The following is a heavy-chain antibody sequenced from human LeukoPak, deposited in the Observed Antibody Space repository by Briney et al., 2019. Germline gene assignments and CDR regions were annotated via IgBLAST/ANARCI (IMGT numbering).Heavy chain of an antibody. Sequence: GGCLRLSCASSVFTVSSEYMSWVRPAPGKGLEWVSVIYSGGNTYYADSVKGRFTISRHNSKNTLYLQMNSLRVEDTAVYYRASSSYDFLTGYPRGFDYWGQGTLVTVSS. CDR2: IYSGGNT. CDR1: VFTVSSEY. V-gene: IGHV3-53*04. J-gene: IGHJ4*02. D-gene: IGHD3-9*01. CDR3: ASSSYDFLTGYPRGFDY.